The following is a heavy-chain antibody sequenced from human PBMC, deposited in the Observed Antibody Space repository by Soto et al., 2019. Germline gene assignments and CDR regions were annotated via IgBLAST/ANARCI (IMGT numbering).Heavy chain of an antibody. CDR2: IYSGGNT. CDR3: ARASGSRASDN. Sequence: EVQLVESGGSLIQPGGSLRLSCAASEFTVSTNYVSWVRQAPGKGREGVSVIYSGGNTYYADSVKGRFTISRDSSKNTVDLQMNSLRAEDTAVYFCARASGSRASDNWGQGTLVTVSS. V-gene: IGHV3-53*01. CDR1: EFTVSTNY. J-gene: IGHJ4*02. D-gene: IGHD1-26*01.